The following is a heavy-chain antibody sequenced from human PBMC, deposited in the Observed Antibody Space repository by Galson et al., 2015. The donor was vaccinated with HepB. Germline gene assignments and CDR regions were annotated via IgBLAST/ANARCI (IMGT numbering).Heavy chain of an antibody. CDR3: ATVDQLADY. J-gene: IGHJ4*02. Sequence: SVKVSCKVSGYTLTELSMHWVRQAPGKGLEWMGGFDPEDGEIIYAQKFQGRVTMTEDTSTDAAYMELSSLRSDDTAVYYCATVDQLADYWGQGTLVTVSS. V-gene: IGHV1-24*01. CDR2: FDPEDGEI. CDR1: GYTLTELS. D-gene: IGHD1-1*01.